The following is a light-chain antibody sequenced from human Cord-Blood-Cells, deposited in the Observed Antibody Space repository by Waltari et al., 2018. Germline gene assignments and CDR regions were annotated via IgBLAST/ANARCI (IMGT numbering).Light chain of an antibody. CDR1: SLRSYY. CDR3: NSRDSSGNV. CDR2: GKN. Sequence: SSQLTQDPAVSVALVQTVRITSPGASLRSYYASWYQQKPGQAPVLVIYGKNNRPSGIPDRFSGSSSGNTASLTITGAQAEDEADYYCNSRDSSGNVFGTGTKVTVL. J-gene: IGLJ1*01. V-gene: IGLV3-19*01.